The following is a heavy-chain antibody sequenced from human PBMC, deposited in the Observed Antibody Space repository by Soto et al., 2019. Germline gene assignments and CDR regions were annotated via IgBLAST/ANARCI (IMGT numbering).Heavy chain of an antibody. Sequence: ASVKVSCKASGYTFTDYFIHWVRQAPGQGFEWMGWINPKSRGTTYAQKFQGRVTMTRDTSNSTAYMELRGLRSDDTAIYYCARVTLKAGNWFDPWGQGTLVTVS. CDR3: ARVTLKAGNWFDP. V-gene: IGHV1-2*02. J-gene: IGHJ5*02. CDR1: GYTFTDYF. CDR2: INPKSRGT.